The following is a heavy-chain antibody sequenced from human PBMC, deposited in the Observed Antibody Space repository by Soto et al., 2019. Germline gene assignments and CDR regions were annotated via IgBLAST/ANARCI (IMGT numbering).Heavy chain of an antibody. J-gene: IGHJ4*02. V-gene: IGHV5-51*01. D-gene: IGHD1-20*01. CDR2: IYPADSDT. Sequence: PGESLKISCKVSGHSFVNYWIGWVRQMPGKGLEWMGIIYPADSDTRYSPSFQGQVTISADKSINTAYLQWSSLQASDTATYYCARSRIIGMTWSFDYWGQGTLVTVSS. CDR1: GHSFVNYW. CDR3: ARSRIIGMTWSFDY.